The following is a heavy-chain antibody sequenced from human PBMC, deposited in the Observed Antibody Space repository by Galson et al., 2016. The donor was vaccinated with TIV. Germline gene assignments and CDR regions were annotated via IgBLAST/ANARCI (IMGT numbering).Heavy chain of an antibody. CDR1: GGTFSSYV. CDR3: TRDLGRRREY. CDR2: IIPVFGTA. D-gene: IGHD1-26*01. V-gene: IGHV1-69*13. J-gene: IGHJ4*02. Sequence: SVKVSCKASGGTFSSYVFNWVRQAPGQGLEWMGGIIPVFGTANYAQKFQGRVTITADQSTRTDYMELSSLKSEDTAVYYCTRDLGRRREYWGQGTLVTVSS.